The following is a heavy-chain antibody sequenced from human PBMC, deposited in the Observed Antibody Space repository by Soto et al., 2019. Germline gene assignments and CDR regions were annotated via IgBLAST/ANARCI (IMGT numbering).Heavy chain of an antibody. CDR2: IYYSGST. D-gene: IGHD3-9*01. Sequence: PSETLSLTCTVSGGSISSGGYYWSWIRHHPGKGLEWIGYIYYSGSTYYNPSLKSRVTISVDTSKNQFSLKLSSVTAADTAVYYCARESNILTGYYSYYYYYMDVWGKGTTVTVSS. V-gene: IGHV4-31*03. CDR1: GGSISSGGYY. J-gene: IGHJ6*03. CDR3: ARESNILTGYYSYYYYYMDV.